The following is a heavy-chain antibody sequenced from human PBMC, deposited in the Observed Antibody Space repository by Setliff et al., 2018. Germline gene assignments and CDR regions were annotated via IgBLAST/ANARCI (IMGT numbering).Heavy chain of an antibody. CDR1: GGSISSSDW. V-gene: IGHV3-7*01. CDR3: ARDQSYSMDV. CDR2: IKPDGSGK. J-gene: IGHJ6*02. Sequence: ETLSLTCAVSGGSISSSDWWSWVRRAPGEGLEWVLNIKPDGSGKYYEDSVEGRFTVSRDNAKNTLYLQMNSLRAEDTAVYYGARDQSYSMDVWGQGTTVTVSS.